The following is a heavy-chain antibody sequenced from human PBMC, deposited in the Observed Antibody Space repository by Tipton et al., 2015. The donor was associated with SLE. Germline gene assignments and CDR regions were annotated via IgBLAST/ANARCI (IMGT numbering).Heavy chain of an antibody. CDR1: GFNFGDHG. J-gene: IGHJ6*03. V-gene: IGHV3-20*04. CDR2: INYDGRTT. D-gene: IGHD3-16*02. Sequence: SLRLSCAASGFNFGDHGMAWVRQAPGKGPEWVSGINYDGRTTGYVDAVKGRFTISRDNAKKSLFLQMNSLRAEDTALYYCARDLIGPMDVWGKGTTVIVSS. CDR3: ARDLIGPMDV.